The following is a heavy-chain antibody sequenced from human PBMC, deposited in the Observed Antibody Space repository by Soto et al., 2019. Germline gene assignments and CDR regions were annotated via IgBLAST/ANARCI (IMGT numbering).Heavy chain of an antibody. CDR1: GFSLSTTGMC. J-gene: IGHJ6*02. CDR3: VRSGVNYDFWSVAGMDV. D-gene: IGHD3-3*01. Sequence: SGPTLVNPTQTLTLTCTFSGFSLSTTGMCVSRIRQPPGKALEWLARIDSAAYKYYSTSMKTRLTISKDTSNNEVVLTMINMDPVDTATYYCVRSGVNYDFWSVAGMDVWGQGTTVTVSS. V-gene: IGHV2-70*11. CDR2: IDSAAYK.